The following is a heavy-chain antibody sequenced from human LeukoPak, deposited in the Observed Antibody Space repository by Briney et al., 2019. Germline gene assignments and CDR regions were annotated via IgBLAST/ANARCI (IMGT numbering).Heavy chain of an antibody. D-gene: IGHD2-2*02. V-gene: IGHV3-48*01. CDR3: ARRHCSSTSCYIGD. CDR2: ISSSSSTI. CDR1: GFTLSSYS. Sequence: GGSLRLSCAASGFTLSSYSMNWVRQAPGKGLEWVSYISSSSSTIYYADSVKGRFTISRDNAKNSLYLQMNSLRAEDTAVYYCARRHCSSTSCYIGDWGQGTLVTVSS. J-gene: IGHJ4*02.